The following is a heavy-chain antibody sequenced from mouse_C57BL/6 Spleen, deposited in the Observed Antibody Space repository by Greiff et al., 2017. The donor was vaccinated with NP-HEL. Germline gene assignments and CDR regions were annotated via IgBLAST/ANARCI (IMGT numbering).Heavy chain of an antibody. V-gene: IGHV2-9*01. CDR3: AGSYRKRFAY. J-gene: IGHJ3*01. CDR1: GFSLTSYG. Sequence: QVQLQQSGPGLVAPSQSLSITCTFSGFSLTSYGVDWVRQPPGKGLEWLGVILGGGSTNYNSALMSRLSISKDNSKSQVFLKMNSLQTDDTAMYYCAGSYRKRFAYWGQGTLVTVSA. CDR2: ILGGGST. D-gene: IGHD1-1*02.